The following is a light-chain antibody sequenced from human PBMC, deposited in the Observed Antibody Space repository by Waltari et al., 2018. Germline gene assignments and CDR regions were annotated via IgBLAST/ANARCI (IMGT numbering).Light chain of an antibody. V-gene: IGLV7-43*01. CDR2: NTN. CDR3: ARYYGDAQWV. J-gene: IGLJ3*02. CDR1: PGPFTTKYY. Sequence: QTVVTQEPSLTASPGGTVTRTCASTPGPFTTKYYPNWFQQKPGQAPRVLIYNTNKQNFGAPARFSGSILVGKAALTLSRAQAEDEAEYYCARYYGDAQWVFGGGTKLTVL.